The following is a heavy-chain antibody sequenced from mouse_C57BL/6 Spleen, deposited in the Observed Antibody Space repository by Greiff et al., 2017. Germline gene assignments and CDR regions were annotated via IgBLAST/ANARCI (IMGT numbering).Heavy chain of an antibody. V-gene: IGHV1-53*01. CDR2: INPSNGGT. Sequence: VQLQQPGTELVKPGASVKLSCKASGYTFTSYWMHWVKQRPGQGLEWIGNINPSNGGTNYNEKFKSKATLTVDKSSSTAYMQLSSLTSEDSAVYYGARESPIYYGWFAYWGQGTLVTVSA. CDR3: ARESPIYYGWFAY. J-gene: IGHJ3*01. D-gene: IGHD2-1*01. CDR1: GYTFTSYW.